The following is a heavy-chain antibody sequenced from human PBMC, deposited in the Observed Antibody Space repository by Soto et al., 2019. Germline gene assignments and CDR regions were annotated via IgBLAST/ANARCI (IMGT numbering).Heavy chain of an antibody. CDR2: IYYSGST. J-gene: IGHJ4*02. D-gene: IGHD5-18*01. CDR1: GGSISSYY. V-gene: IGHV4-59*01. Sequence: SETLSLTCTVSGGSISSYYWSWIRQPPGKGLEWTGYIYYSGSTNYNPSLKSRVTISVDTSKNQLSLKLSSVTAADTAVYYCATSLYSYGPRFAYWGQGTLVTVSS. CDR3: ATSLYSYGPRFAY.